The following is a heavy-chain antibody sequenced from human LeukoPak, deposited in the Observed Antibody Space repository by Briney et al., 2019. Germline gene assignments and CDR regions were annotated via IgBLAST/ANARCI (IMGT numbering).Heavy chain of an antibody. Sequence: GGSLRLSCAASGFTVSSNYMSWVRQAPGKGLEWASVIYSGGSTYYADSVKGRFTISRDNSKNTLYLQMNSLRAEDTAVYYCASVGAARPLYFDYWGQGTLVTVSS. CDR2: IYSGGST. J-gene: IGHJ4*02. CDR1: GFTVSSNY. D-gene: IGHD6-6*01. V-gene: IGHV3-53*05. CDR3: ASVGAARPLYFDY.